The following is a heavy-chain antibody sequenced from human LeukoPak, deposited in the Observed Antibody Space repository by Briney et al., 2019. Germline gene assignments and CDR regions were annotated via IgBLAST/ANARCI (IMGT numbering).Heavy chain of an antibody. CDR2: AYYSGHT. Sequence: SETLSLTCTVSGGSISDNYWSWIRQPPGKGLEWIGYAYYSGHTNYNSSLKSRVAMSLDTSKSQFSLRLSSVTAADTAVYFCARHPFATPFDYWGPGTLVTVSS. J-gene: IGHJ4*02. CDR1: GGSISDNY. D-gene: IGHD2-15*01. V-gene: IGHV4-59*08. CDR3: ARHPFATPFDY.